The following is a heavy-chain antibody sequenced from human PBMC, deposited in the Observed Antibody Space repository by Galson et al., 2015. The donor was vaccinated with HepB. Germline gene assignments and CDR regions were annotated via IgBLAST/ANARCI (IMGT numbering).Heavy chain of an antibody. D-gene: IGHD1-26*01. CDR3: AKELGAGPH. Sequence: SLRLSCAAPGLTSRSYAMNWVRQAPGKGLEWVSAISGSGGSTYYAASVKGRFTISRENTKNTLDLQINSLRAEDTAVYYCAKELGAGPHWGQGTLVTVSS. J-gene: IGHJ4*02. CDR2: ISGSGGST. CDR1: GLTSRSYA. V-gene: IGHV3-23*01.